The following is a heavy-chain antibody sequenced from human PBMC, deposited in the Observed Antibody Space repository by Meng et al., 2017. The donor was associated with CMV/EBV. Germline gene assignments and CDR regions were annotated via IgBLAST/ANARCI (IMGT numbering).Heavy chain of an antibody. Sequence: SETLSLTCTVSGGSISSSSYYWGWIRQPPGKGLEWIGSIYYSGSTYYNLSLKSRVTISVDTSKNQFSLKLSSVTAADTAVYYCARDQGRGYSYGRDYYGMDVWGQGTTVTVSS. J-gene: IGHJ6*02. D-gene: IGHD5-18*01. V-gene: IGHV4-39*07. CDR3: ARDQGRGYSYGRDYYGMDV. CDR2: IYYSGST. CDR1: GGSISSSSYY.